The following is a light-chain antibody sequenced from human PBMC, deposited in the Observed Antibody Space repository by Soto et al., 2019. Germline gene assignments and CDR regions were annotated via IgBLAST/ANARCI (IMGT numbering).Light chain of an antibody. CDR2: GAS. CDR3: QQYGSSPGT. J-gene: IGKJ1*01. Sequence: EIVLTQSPGTLSLSPGERATLSCRASQSVSSSYLAWYQQKPGQAPRLLIYGASIRATGIPDRFSGSGSGKDFTLTISRLEAEDCAVYYCQQYGSSPGTFGQGTKVEIK. CDR1: QSVSSSY. V-gene: IGKV3-20*01.